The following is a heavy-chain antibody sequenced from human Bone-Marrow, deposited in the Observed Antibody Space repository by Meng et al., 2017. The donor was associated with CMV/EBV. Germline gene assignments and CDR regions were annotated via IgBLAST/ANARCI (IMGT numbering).Heavy chain of an antibody. CDR2: ISSSGSTI. CDR3: ARDTPVLRKPRKLDY. V-gene: IGHV3-11*01. CDR1: GFPFGYSY. D-gene: IGHD3-3*01. Sequence: SGFPFGYSYMTWIRQAPGKGLEWVSYISSSGSTIYYADSVKGRFTISRDNAKNSLYLQMNSLRAEDTAVYYCARDTPVLRKPRKLDYWGQGTLVTVSS. J-gene: IGHJ4*02.